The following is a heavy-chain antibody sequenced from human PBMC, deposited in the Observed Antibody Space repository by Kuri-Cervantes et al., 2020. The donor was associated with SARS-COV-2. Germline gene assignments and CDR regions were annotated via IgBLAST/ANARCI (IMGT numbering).Heavy chain of an antibody. CDR3: ARGDSSGYLYYFGY. D-gene: IGHD3-22*01. CDR1: GFTFSSYE. CDR2: ISSSGSTI. V-gene: IGHV3-48*03. J-gene: IGHJ4*02. Sequence: GESLKISCAASGFTFSSYEMNWVRQAPGKGLEWVSYISSSGSTIYYADSVKGRFTISRDNAKNSLYLQMNSLRAEDTAVYYCARGDSSGYLYYFGYWGQGTLVTVSS.